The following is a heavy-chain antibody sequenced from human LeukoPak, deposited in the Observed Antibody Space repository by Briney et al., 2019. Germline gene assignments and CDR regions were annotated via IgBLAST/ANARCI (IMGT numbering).Heavy chain of an antibody. CDR2: IWYDGSNK. CDR1: GFSFSYYG. V-gene: IGHV3-33*08. CDR3: ARGGAVAGPTRYYYYGMDV. J-gene: IGHJ6*02. D-gene: IGHD6-19*01. Sequence: PGGSLRLSCAASGFSFSYYGVHWVRQAPGKGLEWVAVIWYDGSNKYYADSVKGRFTISRDNSKNTLYLQMNSLRAEDTAVYYCARGGAVAGPTRYYYYGMDVWGQGTTVTVSS.